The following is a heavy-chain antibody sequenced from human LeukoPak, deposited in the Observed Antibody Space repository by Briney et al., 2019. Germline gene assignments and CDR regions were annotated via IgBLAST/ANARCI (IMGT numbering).Heavy chain of an antibody. CDR1: GFTFSSYW. J-gene: IGHJ4*02. D-gene: IGHD3-22*01. CDR2: INSDGSTT. V-gene: IGHV3-74*01. Sequence: GGSLRLSCAASGFTFSSYWMHWVRQAPGKGLAWVSRINSDGSTTTYADSVKGRFTISRDNAKNTLYLQMNSLRADDTAVYYCATPGYDTSGNYLFDNWGQGTLVTVSS. CDR3: ATPGYDTSGNYLFDN.